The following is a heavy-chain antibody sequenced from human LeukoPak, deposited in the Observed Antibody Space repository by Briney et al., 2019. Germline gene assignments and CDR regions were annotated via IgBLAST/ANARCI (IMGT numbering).Heavy chain of an antibody. Sequence: SVTVSCKASGGTFSSYAISWVRQAPGQGLEWMGGIIPIFGTANYAQKFQGRVTITADESTSTAYMELSSLRSEDTAVYYCARVRDIGYYFDYWGQGTLVTVSS. V-gene: IGHV1-69*01. CDR2: IIPIFGTA. CDR3: ARVRDIGYYFDY. J-gene: IGHJ4*02. CDR1: GGTFSSYA. D-gene: IGHD5-12*01.